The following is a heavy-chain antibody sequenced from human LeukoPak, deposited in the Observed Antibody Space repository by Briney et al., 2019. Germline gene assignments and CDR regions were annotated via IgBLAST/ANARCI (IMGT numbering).Heavy chain of an antibody. Sequence: GASVKVSCKASGYTFTGYYMHWVRQAPGQGLEWMGWINPNSGGTNYAQKFQGRVTMTRDTSISTAYMELSRLRSDDTAVYYCARLDIVVVPAAISAFDIWGQGTMVTVSS. J-gene: IGHJ3*02. CDR3: ARLDIVVVPAAISAFDI. D-gene: IGHD2-2*01. V-gene: IGHV1-2*02. CDR2: INPNSGGT. CDR1: GYTFTGYY.